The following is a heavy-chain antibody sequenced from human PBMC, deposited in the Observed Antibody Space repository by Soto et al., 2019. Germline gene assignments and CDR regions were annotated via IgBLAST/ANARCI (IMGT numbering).Heavy chain of an antibody. CDR1: GGTFSSYA. CDR2: IIPICGTA. D-gene: IGHD6-6*01. V-gene: IGHV1-69*13. CDR3: ARFMVSSSNNWFDP. J-gene: IGHJ5*02. Sequence: ASVKVSCKASGGTFSSYAISWVRQAPGQGLEWMGGIIPICGTANYAQKFQGRVTITADESTSTAYMELSSLRSEDTAVYYCARFMVSSSNNWFDPWGQGTLVTVSS.